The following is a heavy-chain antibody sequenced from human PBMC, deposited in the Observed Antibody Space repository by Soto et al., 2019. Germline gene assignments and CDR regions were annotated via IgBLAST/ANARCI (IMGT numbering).Heavy chain of an antibody. V-gene: IGHV4-39*01. CDR1: GGSITSDSYF. CDR3: ARRESSPDSLDY. D-gene: IGHD2-2*01. CDR2: IHNSGTT. J-gene: IGHJ4*02. Sequence: SETLSLTCTVSGGSITSDSYFWDWIRQPPGRGLEWIGTIHNSGTTYFNPSLKSRVTISVDTSNNQFSLRLSSVAAADTAVFYCARRESSPDSLDYWGQGILVTVSS.